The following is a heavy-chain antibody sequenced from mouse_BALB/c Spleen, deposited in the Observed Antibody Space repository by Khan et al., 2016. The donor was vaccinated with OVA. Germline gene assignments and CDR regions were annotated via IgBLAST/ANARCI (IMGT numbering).Heavy chain of an antibody. CDR1: GFTFRNYG. J-gene: IGHJ3*01. V-gene: IGHV5-6*01. Sequence: EVQGVESGGDLVKPGGSLKLSCAASGFTFRNYGMSWVRQIPDKRLEWVATINSDGSYTYYPDSVKGRFTISRNNAKNTLYLEMSSLKSDDTAMYYCASHLTGSFAYWGQGTLVTV. D-gene: IGHD4-1*01. CDR2: INSDGSYT. CDR3: ASHLTGSFAY.